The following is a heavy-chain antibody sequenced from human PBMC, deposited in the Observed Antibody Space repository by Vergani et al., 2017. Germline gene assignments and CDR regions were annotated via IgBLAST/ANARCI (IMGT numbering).Heavy chain of an antibody. CDR2: IKQDGSEK. V-gene: IGHV3-7*01. D-gene: IGHD3-9*01. CDR3: ATDREILTGYPYYYYYYGMDV. J-gene: IGHJ6*02. CDR1: GFTFSSYW. Sequence: EVQLVESGGGLVQPGGSLRLSCAASGFTFSSYWMSWVRQAPGKGLEWVANIKQDGSEKYYVDSVKGRFTISRDNAKNSLYLQMNSLRAEDTAVYYCATDREILTGYPYYYYYYGMDVWGQGTTVTVSS.